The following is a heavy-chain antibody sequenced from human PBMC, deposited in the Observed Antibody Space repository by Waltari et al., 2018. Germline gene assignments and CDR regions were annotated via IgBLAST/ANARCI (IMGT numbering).Heavy chain of an antibody. J-gene: IGHJ6*02. V-gene: IGHV1-2*02. CDR2: INPKTGDT. Sequence: QVQLVQSGAEVKKPGASIKVSCKASGYTFVDYYIHWVRKAPAQGFEWMGWINPKTGDTNFAQRFQARVSMTRDTSTSVAYMELTSLRSDDTAIYYCARSPIRVTVLSFYGLDVWGQGTTVTASS. CDR1: GYTFVDYY. D-gene: IGHD2-21*02. CDR3: ARSPIRVTVLSFYGLDV.